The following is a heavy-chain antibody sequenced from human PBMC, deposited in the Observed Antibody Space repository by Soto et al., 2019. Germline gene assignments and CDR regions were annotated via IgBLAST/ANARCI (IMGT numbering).Heavy chain of an antibody. CDR3: AKDSSGYSYDHNAFDI. D-gene: IGHD5-18*01. Sequence: EVQLLESGGGLVQPGGSLRLSCAASGLTFSSYAMNWVRQAPGKGLEWVSGVSGGGGSTYYAHSVKGRFTISRDNSKNTLYLQMNSLRAEDTAVYYCAKDSSGYSYDHNAFDIWGQGTMVTVSS. V-gene: IGHV3-23*01. CDR1: GLTFSSYA. CDR2: VSGGGGST. J-gene: IGHJ3*02.